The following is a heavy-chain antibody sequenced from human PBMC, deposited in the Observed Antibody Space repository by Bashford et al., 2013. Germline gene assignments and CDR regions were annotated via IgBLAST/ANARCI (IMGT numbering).Heavy chain of an antibody. CDR2: INSDGSST. V-gene: IGHV3-74*01. D-gene: IGHD6-19*01. Sequence: VRQAPGKGLVWVSRINSDGSSTSYADSVKGRFTISRDNAKNTLYLQMNSLRAEDTAVYYCARGWLVPNYWGQGTLVTVSS. CDR3: ARGWLVPNY. J-gene: IGHJ4*02.